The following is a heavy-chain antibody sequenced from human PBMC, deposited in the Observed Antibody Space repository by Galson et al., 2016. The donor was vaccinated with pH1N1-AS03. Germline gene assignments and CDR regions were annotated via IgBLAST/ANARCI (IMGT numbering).Heavy chain of an antibody. CDR3: TRDGAAHDYYYYRMDV. J-gene: IGHJ6*02. V-gene: IGHV1-69*13. Sequence: SVKVSCKASGGTFGNYAVSWVRLAPGQGLEWLGAIVPVFGTTNYAQTFQGRLTITADASTSTANMELSGLRLDDTALYYCTRDGAAHDYYYYRMDVWGQGTTVTVSS. D-gene: IGHD6-6*01. CDR1: GGTFGNYA. CDR2: IVPVFGTT.